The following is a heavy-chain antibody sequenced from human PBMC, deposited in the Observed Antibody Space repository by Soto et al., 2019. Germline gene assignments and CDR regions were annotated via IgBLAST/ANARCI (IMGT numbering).Heavy chain of an antibody. CDR1: GFTFSNYW. Sequence: PGGSMRLSCAAAGFTFSNYWRSWVRQATGKGLEWVANIKQDGSEKWYVDSVKGRFTISRDNSKNTLYLQMNSLRAEDAAVYYCAKSAGSNAYYPNDHWGQGTLVTVSS. CDR3: AKSAGSNAYYPNDH. CDR2: IKQDGSEK. D-gene: IGHD3-16*01. V-gene: IGHV3-7*05. J-gene: IGHJ4*02.